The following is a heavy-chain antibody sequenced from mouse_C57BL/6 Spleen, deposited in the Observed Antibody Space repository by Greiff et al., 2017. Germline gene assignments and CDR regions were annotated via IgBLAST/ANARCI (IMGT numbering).Heavy chain of an antibody. CDR3: ARALLYYFGY. Sequence: EVQLQQSGPELVKPGASVKISCKASGYTFTDYYMNWVKQSHGKSLEWIGDINPNNGGTSYNQKFKGKATLTVDKSSSTAYMELRSLTSEDSAVYYCARALLYYFGYWGQGTTLTVSS. CDR1: GYTFTDYY. V-gene: IGHV1-26*01. J-gene: IGHJ2*01. CDR2: INPNNGGT.